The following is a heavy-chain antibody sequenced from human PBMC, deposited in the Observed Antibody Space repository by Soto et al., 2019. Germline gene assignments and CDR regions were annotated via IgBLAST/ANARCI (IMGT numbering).Heavy chain of an antibody. CDR2: IFPADSDT. V-gene: IGHV5-51*01. Sequence: GESLKISCKGSGYSFANYWIAWVRQMPGKGLEWMGFIFPADSDTRYGPSFQGQVTISADKSISTAYLQWSSLKASDTAMYFCARRRFQDDMDVWGQGTTVTVSS. D-gene: IGHD1-1*01. CDR3: ARRRFQDDMDV. CDR1: GYSFANYW. J-gene: IGHJ6*02.